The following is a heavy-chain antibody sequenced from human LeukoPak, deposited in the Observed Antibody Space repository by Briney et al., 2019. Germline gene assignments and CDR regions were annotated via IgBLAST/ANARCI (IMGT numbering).Heavy chain of an antibody. CDR1: GGSFSGYY. V-gene: IGHV4-34*01. D-gene: IGHD6-13*01. CDR2: INHSGST. J-gene: IGHJ5*02. CDR3: ARVSGGIAAAGNLNWFDP. Sequence: PSETLSLTCAVYGGSFSGYYWSWIRQPPGKGLEWIGEINHSGSTNYNPSLKSRVTISVDTSKNQFSLKLSSVTAADTAVYYCARVSGGIAAAGNLNWFDPWGRGTLVTVSS.